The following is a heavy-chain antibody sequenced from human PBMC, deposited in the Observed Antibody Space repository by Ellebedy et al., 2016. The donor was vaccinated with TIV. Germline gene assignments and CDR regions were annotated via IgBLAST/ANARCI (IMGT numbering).Heavy chain of an antibody. V-gene: IGHV3-21*04. J-gene: IGHJ6*02. CDR1: GFPFSSYN. D-gene: IGHD3-10*01. CDR2: GNRVSTSM. CDR3: ARLLGEMGYYYAMDV. Sequence: GESLKISCAVSGFPFSSYNMNWIRQAPGKGRELVSAGNRVSTSMFYADSVKGRFTVSRDNAKNSLYLQMNNLRAEDTAVYYCARLLGEMGYYYAMDVWGQGTTVTVSS.